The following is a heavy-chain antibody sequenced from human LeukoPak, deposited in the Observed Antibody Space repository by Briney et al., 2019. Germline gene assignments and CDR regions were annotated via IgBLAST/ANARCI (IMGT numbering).Heavy chain of an antibody. CDR1: GYTFTNFG. D-gene: IGHD3-3*01. CDR2: IIPIFGTA. CDR3: ARGGLRFLEWLSPSYGMDV. Sequence: GASVKVSCKASGYTFTNFGISWVRQAPGQGLEWMGGIIPIFGTANYAQKFQGRVTITADESTSTAYMELSSLKSEDTAVYYCARGGLRFLEWLSPSYGMDVWGQGTTVTVSS. J-gene: IGHJ6*02. V-gene: IGHV1-69*13.